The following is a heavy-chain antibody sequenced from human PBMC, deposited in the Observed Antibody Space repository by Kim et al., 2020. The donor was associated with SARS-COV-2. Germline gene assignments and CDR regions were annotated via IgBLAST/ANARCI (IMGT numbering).Heavy chain of an antibody. CDR2: IYYSGST. D-gene: IGHD6-13*01. CDR1: GGSISSYY. V-gene: IGHV4-59*13. J-gene: IGHJ2*01. CDR3: ARATIAAAGNWYFDL. Sequence: SETLSLTCTVSGGSISSYYWSWIRQPPGKGLEWIGYIYYSGSTNYNPSLKSRVTISVDTSKNQFSLKLSSVTAADTAVYYCARATIAAAGNWYFDLWGRG.